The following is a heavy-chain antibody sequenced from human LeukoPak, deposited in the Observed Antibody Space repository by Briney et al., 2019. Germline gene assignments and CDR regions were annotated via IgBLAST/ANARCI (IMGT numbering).Heavy chain of an antibody. Sequence: SETLSLACTVSGGSISSSAYYWGWIRQPPGKGLEWIGSIFYPGSTYYKPSLKSRVTISVDTSKNQFSLKLSSVTAADTAVYYCARNIDDWGQGTLVTVSS. CDR2: IFYPGST. CDR1: GGSISSSAYY. J-gene: IGHJ4*02. D-gene: IGHD1/OR15-1a*01. V-gene: IGHV4-39*01. CDR3: ARNIDD.